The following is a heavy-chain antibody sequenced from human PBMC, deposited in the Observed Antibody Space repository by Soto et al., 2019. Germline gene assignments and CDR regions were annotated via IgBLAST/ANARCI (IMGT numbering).Heavy chain of an antibody. CDR2: IHPGDSNT. J-gene: IGHJ4*02. CDR1: GDRFTSNW. CDR3: VYWTVGHPRRSLDS. D-gene: IGHD2-8*02. V-gene: IGHV5-51*01. Sequence: PGESLKISCKGSGDRFTSNWIGWVRQMPGKGLEWMGIIHPGDSNTRYSPSFQGQVTISADKSISTASPQWSSLKASDTAMYYCVYWTVGHPRRSLDSWGQGTLVTVSS.